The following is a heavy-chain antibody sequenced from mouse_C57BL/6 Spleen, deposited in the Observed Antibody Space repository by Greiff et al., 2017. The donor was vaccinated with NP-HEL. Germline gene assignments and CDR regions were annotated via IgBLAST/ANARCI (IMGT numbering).Heavy chain of an antibody. Sequence: EVQLVESGGGLVQPKGSLKLSCAASGFSFNTYAMNWVRQAPGKGLEWVARIRSKSNNYATYYADSVKDRFTISRDDSESMLYLQMNNLKTEDTAMYYCVRQHYGEGFAYWGQGTLVTVSA. CDR1: GFSFNTYA. CDR3: VRQHYGEGFAY. D-gene: IGHD1-2*01. J-gene: IGHJ3*01. CDR2: IRSKSNNYAT. V-gene: IGHV10-1*01.